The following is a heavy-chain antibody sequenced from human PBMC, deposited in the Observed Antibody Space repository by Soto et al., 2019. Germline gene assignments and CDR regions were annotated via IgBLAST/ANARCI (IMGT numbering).Heavy chain of an antibody. CDR2: ISGSGGST. V-gene: IGHV3-23*01. D-gene: IGHD6-13*01. CDR1: GFTFSSYA. J-gene: IGHJ4*02. CDR3: AKYGVVAAAGKALFDY. Sequence: GGSLRLSCAASGFTFSSYAMSWVRQAPGKGLEWVSAISGSGGSTYYADSVKGRFTISRDNSKNTLYLQMNSLRAEDTAVYYCAKYGVVAAAGKALFDYWGQGTLVTVSS.